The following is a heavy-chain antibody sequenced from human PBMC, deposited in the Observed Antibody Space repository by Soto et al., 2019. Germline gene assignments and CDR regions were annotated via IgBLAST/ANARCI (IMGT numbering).Heavy chain of an antibody. V-gene: IGHV3-66*01. D-gene: IGHD6-13*01. CDR2: IYSGGST. Sequence: PGGSLRLSCAASGFTVSSNYMSWVRQAPGKGLEWVSVIYSGGSTYYADSVKGRFTISRDNSKNTLYLQMNSLRAEDTAVYYCARDLPSWQQLLVGMDVWGQGTTVTVSS. CDR3: ARDLPSWQQLLVGMDV. J-gene: IGHJ6*02. CDR1: GFTVSSNY.